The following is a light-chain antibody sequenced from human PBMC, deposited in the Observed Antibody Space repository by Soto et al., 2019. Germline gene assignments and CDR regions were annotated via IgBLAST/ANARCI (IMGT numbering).Light chain of an antibody. CDR1: QSVSSN. Sequence: EIVMTQSPATLSVSPWERATLSCRASQSVSSNLAWYQQRPGQAPRLLIYGASNRATGIPARFSGSGSGTEFTLTISSLQSEDFAVYYCQQYDKWPPRTIGQGTKVDIK. CDR3: QQYDKWPPRT. CDR2: GAS. V-gene: IGKV3-15*01. J-gene: IGKJ1*01.